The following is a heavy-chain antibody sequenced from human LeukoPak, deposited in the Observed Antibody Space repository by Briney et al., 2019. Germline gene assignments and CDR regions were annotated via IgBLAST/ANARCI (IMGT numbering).Heavy chain of an antibody. V-gene: IGHV4-39*07. CDR1: GGSISSSSYY. CDR2: IYYSGST. J-gene: IGHJ5*02. D-gene: IGHD5-18*01. Sequence: SETLSLTCTVSGGSISSSSYYWGWIRQPPGKGLEWIGSIYYSGSTYYNPSLKSRVTISVDTSKNQFSLKLSSVTAADTAVYYCARDRGGYSYTILKAGRGFDPWGQGTLVTVSS. CDR3: ARDRGGYSYTILKAGRGFDP.